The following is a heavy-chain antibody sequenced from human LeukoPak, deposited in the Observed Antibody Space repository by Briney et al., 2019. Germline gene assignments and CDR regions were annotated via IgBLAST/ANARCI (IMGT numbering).Heavy chain of an antibody. CDR2: ITDSAGST. J-gene: IGHJ4*02. Sequence: GGSLRLSCAASGFTFSSYAMSWVRQAPGEGLEWVSAITDSAGSTYHADSVKGRFTISRDNSKNTLYLQMNSPRAEDTAVYYCAKGSSGSRPYYFHYWGQGTLVTVSS. CDR3: AKGSSGSRPYYFHY. D-gene: IGHD3-10*01. CDR1: GFTFSSYA. V-gene: IGHV3-23*01.